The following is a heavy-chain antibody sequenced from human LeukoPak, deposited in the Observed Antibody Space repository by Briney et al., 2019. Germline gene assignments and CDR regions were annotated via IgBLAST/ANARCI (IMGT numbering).Heavy chain of an antibody. J-gene: IGHJ6*02. D-gene: IGHD6-13*01. Sequence: PSETLSLTCTVSGGSISSYYWSWIQQPPGKGLEWIGYIYYSGSTNYNPSLKSRVTISVDTSKNQFSLKLSSVTAADTAVYYCARETREGSNYYYYYGMDVWGQGTTVTVSS. CDR3: ARETREGSNYYYYYGMDV. V-gene: IGHV4-59*01. CDR2: IYYSGST. CDR1: GGSISSYY.